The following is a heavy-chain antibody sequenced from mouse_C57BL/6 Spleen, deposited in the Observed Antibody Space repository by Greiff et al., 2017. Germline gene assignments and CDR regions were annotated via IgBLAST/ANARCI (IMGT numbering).Heavy chain of an antibody. V-gene: IGHV1-22*01. D-gene: IGHD2-4*01. CDR3: ASYDYAFDY. Sequence: EVQLVESGPELVKPGASVKMSCKASGYTFTDYNMHWVKQSHGKSLEWIGYINPNNGGTSYNQKFKGKATLTVNKSSSTAYMELRSLTSEDSAVYYCASYDYAFDYWGQGTTLTVSS. CDR1: GYTFTDYN. CDR2: INPNNGGT. J-gene: IGHJ2*01.